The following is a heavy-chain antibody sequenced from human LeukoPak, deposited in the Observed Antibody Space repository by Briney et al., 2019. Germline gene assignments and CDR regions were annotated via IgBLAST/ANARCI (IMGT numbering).Heavy chain of an antibody. CDR3: AKDLWAKYYDFWSGYPKAYGMDV. D-gene: IGHD3-3*01. J-gene: IGHJ6*02. V-gene: IGHV3-30*18. Sequence: GGSLRLSCAASGFTFSNYAISWVRQAPGKGLEWVAVISYDGSNKYYADSVKGRFTISRDNSKNTLYLQMNSLRAEDTAVYYCAKDLWAKYYDFWSGYPKAYGMDVWGQGTTVTVSS. CDR2: ISYDGSNK. CDR1: GFTFSNYA.